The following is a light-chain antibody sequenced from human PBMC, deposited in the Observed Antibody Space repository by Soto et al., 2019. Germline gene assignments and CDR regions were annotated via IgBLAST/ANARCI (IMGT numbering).Light chain of an antibody. Sequence: IVMTPSPATLAVSPGERATLSCRASQSVGRSLAWYQQKPGQAPRLLIYGTSARATGIPATFSGSGSGTEFALTISSLQSEDFAVYYCQQYNNWWTFGQGTKVDIK. V-gene: IGKV3-15*01. J-gene: IGKJ1*01. CDR2: GTS. CDR1: QSVGRS. CDR3: QQYNNWWT.